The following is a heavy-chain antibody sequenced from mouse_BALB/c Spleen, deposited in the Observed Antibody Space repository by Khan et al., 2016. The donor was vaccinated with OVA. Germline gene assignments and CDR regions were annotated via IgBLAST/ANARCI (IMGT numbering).Heavy chain of an antibody. CDR1: GYTFTNNG. J-gene: IGHJ4*01. Sequence: QIQLVQSGPELKKPGETVKISCKASGYTFTNNGMNWVKQAPGKGLKWMGWINTYTGEPTYANDFKGRFAFSLETSASTAFLQINNLKNEDTATYFCARVGYSRTMDNWGQGTSVTVSS. V-gene: IGHV9-3-1*01. CDR3: ARVGYSRTMDN. CDR2: INTYTGEP.